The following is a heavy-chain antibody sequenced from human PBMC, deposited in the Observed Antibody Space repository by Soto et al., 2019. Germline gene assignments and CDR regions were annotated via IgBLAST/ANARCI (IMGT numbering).Heavy chain of an antibody. D-gene: IGHD3-22*01. CDR3: ARDPTYFYDSSGYYDF. CDR1: GFTFSNYW. CDR2: IDSDGSTT. J-gene: IGHJ4*02. Sequence: GGSLRLSCAASGFTFSNYWMHWVRQAPGKGLVWLSRIDSDGSTTSYADSMKGRFTISRDNAKNTLYLQMNSLRAEDTAVYYCARDPTYFYDSSGYYDFWGQGTLVTVSS. V-gene: IGHV3-74*01.